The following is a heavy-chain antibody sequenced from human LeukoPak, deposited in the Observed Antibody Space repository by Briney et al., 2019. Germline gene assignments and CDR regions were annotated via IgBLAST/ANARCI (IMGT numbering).Heavy chain of an antibody. J-gene: IGHJ4*02. CDR2: ITGSGGST. CDR3: ARARNHYYDSSGAFYDY. CDR1: GFTFSSYA. D-gene: IGHD3-22*01. Sequence: GGSLRLPCAASGFTFSSYAMTWVRQAPGKGLEWVSDITGSGGSTYYADSVKGRFTISRDNSKNTLYLQMNGLRAEDTAVYYCARARNHYYDSSGAFYDYWGQGTLVTVSS. V-gene: IGHV3-23*01.